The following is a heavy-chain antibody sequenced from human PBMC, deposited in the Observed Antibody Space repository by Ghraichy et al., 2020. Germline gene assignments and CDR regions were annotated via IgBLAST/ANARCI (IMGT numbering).Heavy chain of an antibody. CDR1: GGSFSGYY. CDR3: ARGAGTTGYYNWFDP. J-gene: IGHJ5*02. CDR2: INHSGST. V-gene: IGHV4-34*01. D-gene: IGHD1-1*01. Sequence: TLSLTCAVYGGSFSGYYWSWIRQPPGKGLEWIGEINHSGSTNYNPSLKSRVTISVDTSKNQFSLKLSSVTAADTAVYYCARGAGTTGYYNWFDPWGQGTLVTVSS.